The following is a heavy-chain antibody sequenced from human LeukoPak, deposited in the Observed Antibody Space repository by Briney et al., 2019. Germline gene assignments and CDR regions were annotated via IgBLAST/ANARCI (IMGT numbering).Heavy chain of an antibody. V-gene: IGHV3-7*01. D-gene: IGHD1-7*01. J-gene: IGHJ4*02. CDR1: GFTFSSYW. CDR2: IRQDGSQK. Sequence: GGSLRLSCATSGFTFSSYWMTWVRQAPGKGLEWVATIRQDGSQKYYVDSVKGRFTVSRDNAKNSLYLQMNSLRAEDTAVYYCARESAGTVSLVDFDYWGQGTLVTVSS. CDR3: ARESAGTVSLVDFDY.